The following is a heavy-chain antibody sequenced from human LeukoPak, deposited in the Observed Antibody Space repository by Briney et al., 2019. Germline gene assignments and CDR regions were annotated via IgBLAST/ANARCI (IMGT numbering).Heavy chain of an antibody. D-gene: IGHD1-26*01. CDR2: IYYSGST. CDR3: ARNSGSYDY. CDR1: GGSISSSSYY. Sequence: SETLSLTCTVSGGSISSSSYYWGWIRQPPGKGLEWIGSIYYSGSTYYDPSLKSRVTISVDTSKNQFSLKLSSVTAADTAVYYCARNSGSYDYWGQGTLVTVSS. V-gene: IGHV4-39*07. J-gene: IGHJ4*02.